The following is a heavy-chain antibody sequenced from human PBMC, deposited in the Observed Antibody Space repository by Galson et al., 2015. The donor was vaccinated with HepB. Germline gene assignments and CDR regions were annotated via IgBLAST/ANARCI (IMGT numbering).Heavy chain of an antibody. D-gene: IGHD4-23*01. CDR3: ARGLGGGYFDY. J-gene: IGHJ4*02. CDR2: ISYDGSNK. CDR1: GFTFSSYA. Sequence: SLRLSCAASGFTFSSYAMHWVRQAPGKGLEWVAVISYDGSNKYYADSVKGRFTISRDNSKNTLYLQMNSLRAEDTAVYYCARGLGGGYFDYWGQGTLVTVSS. V-gene: IGHV3-30-3*01.